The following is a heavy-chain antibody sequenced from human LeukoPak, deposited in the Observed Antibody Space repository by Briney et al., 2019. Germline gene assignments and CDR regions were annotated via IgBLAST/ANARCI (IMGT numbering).Heavy chain of an antibody. CDR2: IYYSGRT. CDR1: GASTSTSGYN. CDR3: ARLPTGFPNWFDP. Sequence: KSSESLSLTCTVSGASTSTSGYNWGWIRQPPGEGLEWIGTIYYSGRTYYNPSLKSRVTISVATSKNQCSLKLTSVTAADTAVYYCARLPTGFPNWFDPWGQGTLVTVSS. D-gene: IGHD2-8*02. J-gene: IGHJ5*02. V-gene: IGHV4-39*01.